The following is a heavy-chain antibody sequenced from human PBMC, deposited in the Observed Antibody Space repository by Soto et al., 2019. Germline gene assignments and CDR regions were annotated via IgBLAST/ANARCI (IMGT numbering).Heavy chain of an antibody. Sequence: GESLKISCKGSGYNFTSYWNSWVRQMPGKGLEWVGRIDPSDSYTNYSPSFQGHVTISADKSISTAYLQWSSLKASDTAMYYCARQKSHCSSTSCPSFHYYYGMDVWGQGTTVTVSS. J-gene: IGHJ6*02. CDR1: GYNFTSYW. V-gene: IGHV5-10-1*01. CDR2: IDPSDSYT. CDR3: ARQKSHCSSTSCPSFHYYYGMDV. D-gene: IGHD2-2*01.